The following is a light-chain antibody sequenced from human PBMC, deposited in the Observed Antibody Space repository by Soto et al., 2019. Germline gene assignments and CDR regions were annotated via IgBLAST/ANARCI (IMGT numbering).Light chain of an antibody. J-gene: IGKJ3*01. V-gene: IGKV3-20*01. Sequence: ELVLTKSPGTLSLSPGYRATLSGRAGQSLSYYSLVWYQQKRGQTPRLHIYAASTRDTEVPDRFNGSGSLTDFALTISRLEPEDFALSYCQQYEASPLTFGPGTKVDVK. CDR1: QSLSYYS. CDR3: QQYEASPLT. CDR2: AAS.